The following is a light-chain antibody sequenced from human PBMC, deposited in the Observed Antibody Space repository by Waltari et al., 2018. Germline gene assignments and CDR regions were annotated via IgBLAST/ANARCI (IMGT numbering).Light chain of an antibody. CDR2: DVS. CDR3: SSYTRSSTLGV. J-gene: IGLJ3*02. CDR1: SSDVGGYNY. Sequence: QSALTQPASVSGSPGQSITLSCSGTSSDVGGYNYVSWYQQHPGKAPKLMIYDVSNRPSGVSNRFSGSKSGNTASLTISGLQAEDEAYYYCSSYTRSSTLGVFGGGTKLTVL. V-gene: IGLV2-14*03.